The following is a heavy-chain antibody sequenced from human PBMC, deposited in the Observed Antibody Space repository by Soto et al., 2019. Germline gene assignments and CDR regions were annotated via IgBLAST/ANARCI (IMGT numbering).Heavy chain of an antibody. V-gene: IGHV4-59*01. D-gene: IGHD4-17*01. Sequence: SETLSLTCTVSGGSISSYYWSWIRQPPGKGLEWIGYIYYSGSTNYNPSLKSRVTISVDTSKNQFSLKLSSVTAADTAVYYCARVKDYGDFDYWGQGTLVTVSS. J-gene: IGHJ4*02. CDR1: GGSISSYY. CDR3: ARVKDYGDFDY. CDR2: IYYSGST.